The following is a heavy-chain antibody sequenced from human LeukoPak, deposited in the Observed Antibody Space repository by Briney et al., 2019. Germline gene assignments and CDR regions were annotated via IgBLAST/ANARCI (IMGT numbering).Heavy chain of an antibody. CDR3: ARPTYYYGSGSYSAFDI. CDR1: GGSISSYY. J-gene: IGHJ3*02. CDR2: IYYSGST. V-gene: IGHV4-59*08. Sequence: SETLSLTCTVSGGSISSYYWSWIRQPPGKGLEWIGYIYYSGSTNYNPSLKSRVTISVDTSKNQFSLKLSSVTAADTAVYYCARPTYYYGSGSYSAFDIWGQGTMVTVSS. D-gene: IGHD3-10*01.